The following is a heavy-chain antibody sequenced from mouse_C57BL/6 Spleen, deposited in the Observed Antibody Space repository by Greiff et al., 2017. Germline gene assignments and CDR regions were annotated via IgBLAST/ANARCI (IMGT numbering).Heavy chain of an antibody. J-gene: IGHJ4*01. V-gene: IGHV5-17*01. D-gene: IGHD1-1*01. Sequence: EVKLVESGGGLVKPGGSLKLSCAASGFTFSDYGMHWVRQAPEKGLEWVAYISSGSSTIYYADTVKGRFTISRDNAKNTLFLQMTSLRSEDTAMYYCARAPITTVVATDAMDYWGQGTSVTVSS. CDR3: ARAPITTVVATDAMDY. CDR1: GFTFSDYG. CDR2: ISSGSSTI.